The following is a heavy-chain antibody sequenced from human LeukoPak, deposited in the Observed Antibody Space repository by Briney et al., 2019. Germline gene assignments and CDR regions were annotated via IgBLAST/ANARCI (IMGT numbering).Heavy chain of an antibody. CDR2: ISYDGSNK. CDR1: GFTFSSYA. D-gene: IGHD3-22*01. V-gene: IGHV3-30-3*01. CDR3: ARDLRRVTMIVVVNQVGV. Sequence: GGSLRLSCAASGFTFSSYAMHWVRQAPGKGLEWVAVISYDGSNKYYADSVKGRFTISRDSSKNTLYLQMNSLRAEDTAVYYCARDLRRVTMIVVVNQVGVWGQGTLVTVSS. J-gene: IGHJ4*02.